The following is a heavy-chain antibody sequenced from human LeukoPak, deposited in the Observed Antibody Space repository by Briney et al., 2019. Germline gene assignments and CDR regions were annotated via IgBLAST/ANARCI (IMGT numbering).Heavy chain of an antibody. J-gene: IGHJ3*01. CDR2: ISFSGDNS. D-gene: IGHD5-24*01. V-gene: IGHV3-23*01. CDR1: GFTFSNYE. CDR3: AKDIQLST. Sequence: PGGSLRLSCAASGFTFSNYEMNWVRQAPGKGLEWVSLISFSGDNSYYADSVKGRFTISRDNSKNTLSLQMNSLRVEDTAIYYCAKDIQLSTWGLGTMVTVSS.